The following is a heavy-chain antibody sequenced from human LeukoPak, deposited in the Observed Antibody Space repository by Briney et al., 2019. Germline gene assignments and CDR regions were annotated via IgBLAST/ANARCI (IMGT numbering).Heavy chain of an antibody. Sequence: GGSLRLSCAASGFTFSSYAMSWVRQAPGKGLEWVSGIIGSGDTTYYADSVKGRFTISRDNSKNTLYLQMNSLRAEDTAVYYCAKGRQARWLQSLFDYWGQGTLVTVSS. CDR1: GFTFSSYA. D-gene: IGHD5-24*01. J-gene: IGHJ4*02. CDR2: IIGSGDTT. V-gene: IGHV3-23*01. CDR3: AKGRQARWLQSLFDY.